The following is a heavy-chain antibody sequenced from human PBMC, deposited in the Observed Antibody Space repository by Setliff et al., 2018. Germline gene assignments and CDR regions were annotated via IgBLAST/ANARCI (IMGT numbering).Heavy chain of an antibody. V-gene: IGHV1-18*01. CDR1: GYTFSRYG. CDR2: IGIYNGDT. Sequence: ASLKVSCKASGYTFSRYGFSWVRQAPGQGLEWMGWIGIYNGDTNYAQKLQGRVTMTTDTSTSTAYMELRSLRPDDTAVYYCVRDRPFVVVTATQASFDYWGQGTLVTVSS. D-gene: IGHD2-21*02. CDR3: VRDRPFVVVTATQASFDY. J-gene: IGHJ4*02.